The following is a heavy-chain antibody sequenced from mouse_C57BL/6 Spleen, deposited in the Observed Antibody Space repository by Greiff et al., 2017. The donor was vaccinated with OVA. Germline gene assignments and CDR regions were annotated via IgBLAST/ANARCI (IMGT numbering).Heavy chain of an antibody. CDR1: GYTFTSYW. J-gene: IGHJ1*03. CDR2: IDPSDSYT. Sequence: QVQLQQPGAELVMPGASVKLSCKASGYTFTSYWMHWVKQRPGQGLEWIGEIDPSDSYTNYNQKFKGKSTVTVDKSSSTAYMQLSSLTTEDSAVYYCARYDGYYFDVWGKGTTVTVSS. D-gene: IGHD2-3*01. CDR3: ARYDGYYFDV. V-gene: IGHV1-69*01.